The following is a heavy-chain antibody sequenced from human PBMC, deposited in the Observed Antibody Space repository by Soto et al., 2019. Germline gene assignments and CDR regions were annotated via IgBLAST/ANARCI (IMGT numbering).Heavy chain of an antibody. V-gene: IGHV1-46*01. CDR2: INPSGGST. J-gene: IGHJ6*02. CDR3: ARDLPSRDGYNRDYYYGMDV. Sequence: ASVKVSCKASGYTFTSYYMHWVRQAPGQGLEWMGIINPSGGSTSYAQKFQGRVTMTRDTSTSTVYMELSSLRSEDTAVYYCARDLPSRDGYNRDYYYGMDVWGQGTTVTSP. D-gene: IGHD5-12*01. CDR1: GYTFTSYY.